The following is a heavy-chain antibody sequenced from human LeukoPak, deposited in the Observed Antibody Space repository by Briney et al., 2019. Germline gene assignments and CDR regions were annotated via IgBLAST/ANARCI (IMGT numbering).Heavy chain of an antibody. V-gene: IGHV5-51*01. CDR2: IYPGDSDT. D-gene: IGHD2-15*01. CDR3: ARRGYCSGGSCYYFDY. Sequence: GESLKISCKGSGYSFTSYWIGWVRQVPGKGLEWMGIIYPGDSDTRYSPSFQGQVTISADKSINTAYLQWSSLKASDTAMYYCARRGYCSGGSCYYFDYWGQGTLVTVSS. CDR1: GYSFTSYW. J-gene: IGHJ4*02.